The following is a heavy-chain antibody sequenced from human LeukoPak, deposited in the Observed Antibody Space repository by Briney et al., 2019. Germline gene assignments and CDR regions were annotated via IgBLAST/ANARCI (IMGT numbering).Heavy chain of an antibody. CDR1: GGSFSGYY. J-gene: IGHJ4*02. CDR2: INHSGST. V-gene: IGHV4-34*01. D-gene: IGHD2-2*01. Sequence: SETLSLTCAVYGGSFSGYYWSWIRQPPGKGLEWIGEINHSGSTNYNPSPKSRVTISVDTSKNQFSLKLSSVTAADTAVYYCARHSVIDGVVPAARAAFDYWGQGTLVTVSS. CDR3: ARHSVIDGVVPAARAAFDY.